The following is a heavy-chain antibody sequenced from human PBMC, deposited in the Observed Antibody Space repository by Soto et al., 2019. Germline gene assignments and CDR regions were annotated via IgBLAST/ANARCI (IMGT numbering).Heavy chain of an antibody. CDR1: GCTFSSYA. D-gene: IGHD1-26*01. CDR2: IIPIFGTA. J-gene: IGHJ6*02. Sequence: GASVKVSCKASGCTFSSYAISWVRQAPGQGLEWMGGIIPIFGTANYAQKFQGRVTITADKSTSTAYMALSSLRSEDTAVYYCAREHVGATDYYYYYGMDVWGQGTTVTVSS. V-gene: IGHV1-69*06. CDR3: AREHVGATDYYYYYGMDV.